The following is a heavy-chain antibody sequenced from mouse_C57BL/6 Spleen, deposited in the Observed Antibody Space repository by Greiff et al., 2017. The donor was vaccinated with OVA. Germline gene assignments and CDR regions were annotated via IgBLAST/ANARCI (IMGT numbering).Heavy chain of an antibody. CDR3: TRDLTGYYETWFAY. Sequence: EVQGVESGEGLVKPGGSLKLSCAASGFTFSSYAMSWVRQTPEKRLEWVAYISSGGDYIYYADTVKGRFTISRDNARNTLYLQMSSLKSEDTAMYYCTRDLTGYYETWFAYWGQGTLVTVSA. CDR2: ISSGGDYI. V-gene: IGHV5-9-1*02. CDR1: GFTFSSYA. D-gene: IGHD2-3*01. J-gene: IGHJ3*01.